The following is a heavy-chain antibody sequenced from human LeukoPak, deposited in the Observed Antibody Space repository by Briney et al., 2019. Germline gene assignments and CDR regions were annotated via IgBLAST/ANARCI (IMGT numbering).Heavy chain of an antibody. Sequence: ASVKVSCKASGHTVTRYGISRVRQAPGQGLEWMGWISAYNGNTNYAQKLQGRVTMTTDTSTSTAYMELRSLRSDDTAVYYCARDCSSTSCYTAFDYWGQGTLVTVSS. CDR3: ARDCSSTSCYTAFDY. J-gene: IGHJ4*02. V-gene: IGHV1-18*01. CDR2: ISAYNGNT. CDR1: GHTVTRYG. D-gene: IGHD2-2*02.